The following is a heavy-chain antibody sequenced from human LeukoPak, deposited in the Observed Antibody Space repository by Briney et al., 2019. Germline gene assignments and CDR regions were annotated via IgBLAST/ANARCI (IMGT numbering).Heavy chain of an antibody. D-gene: IGHD3-3*01. V-gene: IGHV1-18*01. CDR3: ARVLSTIFGVVIDHAFDI. CDR1: GYTLTSYG. Sequence: ASVKVSCKASGYTLTSYGLSGVRQAPGQGLEWMGWISAYNGNTNYAQKLQGRVTMTTDTSTSTAYMELRSLRSDDTAVYYCARVLSTIFGVVIDHAFDIWGQGTMVTVSS. J-gene: IGHJ3*02. CDR2: ISAYNGNT.